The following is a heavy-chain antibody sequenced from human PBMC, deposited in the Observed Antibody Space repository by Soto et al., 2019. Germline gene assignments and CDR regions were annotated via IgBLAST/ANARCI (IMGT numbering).Heavy chain of an antibody. CDR3: ARYKSNYYYGMDV. V-gene: IGHV4-59*01. D-gene: IGHD1-20*01. CDR1: GGSISSGY. J-gene: IGHJ6*02. Sequence: PSETLSLTCSVSGGSISSGYWTWIRHPPGKGLEWIGYIYYSGSTNYNPSLKSRVTISVDTSKNQFSLKLSSVTAADTAVYYCARYKSNYYYGMDVWGQGTTVTVSS. CDR2: IYYSGST.